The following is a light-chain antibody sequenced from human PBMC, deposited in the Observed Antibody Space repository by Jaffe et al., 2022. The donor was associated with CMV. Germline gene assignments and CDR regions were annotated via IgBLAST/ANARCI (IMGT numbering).Light chain of an antibody. CDR3: QQRGDWPPT. Sequence: EIVLTQSPATLSLSPGERATLACRASQSVGNYLIWLQLKPGQAPRLLIYDASNRAIGIPARFTGSGSGTDFTLTIGSLEPEDSAIYYCQQRGDWPPTFGGGTKVEIK. V-gene: IGKV3-11*01. CDR1: QSVGNY. CDR2: DAS. J-gene: IGKJ4*01.